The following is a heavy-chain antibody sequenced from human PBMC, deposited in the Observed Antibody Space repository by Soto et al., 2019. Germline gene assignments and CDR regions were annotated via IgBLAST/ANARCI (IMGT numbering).Heavy chain of an antibody. J-gene: IGHJ6*02. V-gene: IGHV5-51*01. CDR1: GYSFTSYW. D-gene: IGHD2-2*01. CDR3: GRHYCSSTSCYPVYYYYYGMDV. Sequence: GESLKISCKGSGYSFTSYWIGWVRQMPGKGLEWMGIIYPGDSDTRYSPSFQGQVTISADKSISTAYLQWSSLKASDTAMYYCGRHYCSSTSCYPVYYYYYGMDVWGQGTTVTVSS. CDR2: IYPGDSDT.